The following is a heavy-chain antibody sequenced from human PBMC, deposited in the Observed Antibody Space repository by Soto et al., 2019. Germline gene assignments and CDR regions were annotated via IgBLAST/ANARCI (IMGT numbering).Heavy chain of an antibody. J-gene: IGHJ4*02. CDR2: ISGSGGST. Sequence: GGSLRLSCAASGFTFSSYAMSWVRQAPGKGLEWVSAISGSGGSTYYADSVKGRFTISRDNSKNTLYLQMNSLRAEDTAVYYCAKAGGSGSYWSYFDYWGQGTLVTVSS. V-gene: IGHV3-23*01. CDR1: GFTFSSYA. D-gene: IGHD3-10*01. CDR3: AKAGGSGSYWSYFDY.